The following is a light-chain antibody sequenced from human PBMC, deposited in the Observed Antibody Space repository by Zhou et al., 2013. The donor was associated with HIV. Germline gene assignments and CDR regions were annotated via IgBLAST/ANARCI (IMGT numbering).Light chain of an antibody. CDR3: QQCNSYPYT. V-gene: IGKV1-13*02. J-gene: IGKJ2*01. Sequence: AIQLTQSPSSLSAFVGDRVTINCRASQGISSALAWYQQKPGKPPKLLMSDASNLQSGVPSRFSGSGSGTEFTLTISSLQPDDFGTYYCQQCNSYPYTFGQGTKLEIK. CDR2: DAS. CDR1: QGISSA.